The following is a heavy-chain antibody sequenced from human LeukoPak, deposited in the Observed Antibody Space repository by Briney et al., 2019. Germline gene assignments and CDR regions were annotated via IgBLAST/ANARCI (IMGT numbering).Heavy chain of an antibody. D-gene: IGHD3-9*01. V-gene: IGHV4-4*02. CDR1: GGSISSSNW. CDR3: AREGTFDDILTGYYGMDV. Sequence: SGTLSLTCAVSGGSISSSNWWSWVRQPPGKGLEWIGEIYHSGSTNYNPSLKSRVTISVDKSKNQFSLKLSSVTAADTAVYYCAREGTFDDILTGYYGMDVWGQGTTVTVSS. J-gene: IGHJ6*02. CDR2: IYHSGST.